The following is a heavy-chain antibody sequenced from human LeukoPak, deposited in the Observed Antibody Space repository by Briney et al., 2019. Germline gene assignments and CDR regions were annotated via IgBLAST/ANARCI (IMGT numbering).Heavy chain of an antibody. D-gene: IGHD6-13*01. CDR1: GFTFSGYS. V-gene: IGHV3-23*01. J-gene: IGHJ3*02. CDR3: AKAYTRSWYAAFDI. CDR2: ITDSGGAT. Sequence: GGSLRLSCAASGFTFSGYSMSWVRQAPGKGLEWVSAITDSGGATYYADSVKGRFTISRDNSKNTLYLQMNSLRGDDTAIYYCAKAYTRSWYAAFDIWGQGTMVTISS.